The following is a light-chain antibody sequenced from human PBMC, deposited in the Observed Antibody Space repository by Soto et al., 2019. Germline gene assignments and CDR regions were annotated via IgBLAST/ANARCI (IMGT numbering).Light chain of an antibody. Sequence: EIVLTQSPATLSLSPGERATLSCWASQSVSSSSLAWYQHKPGLAPRLLVYGASSRATGIPDRFSGSGSGTDFTLTITRLEPEDFAVYFCQHYGSSPPYSFGQGTKLEI. CDR1: QSVSSSS. J-gene: IGKJ2*03. CDR2: GAS. CDR3: QHYGSSPPYS. V-gene: IGKV3D-20*01.